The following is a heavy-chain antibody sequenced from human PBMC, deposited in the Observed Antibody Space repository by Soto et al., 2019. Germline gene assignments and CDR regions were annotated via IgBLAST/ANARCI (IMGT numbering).Heavy chain of an antibody. Sequence: GGSLRLSCAASGFTFSSYWMSWVRQAPGKGLEWVANIKQDGSEKYYVDSVKVRFTISRDNAKNSLYLQMNSLRAEDTAVYYCARDSFSPRYYDFWSGYSRYGMAVSGQGTTATVSS. J-gene: IGHJ6*02. CDR3: ARDSFSPRYYDFWSGYSRYGMAV. CDR2: IKQDGSEK. CDR1: GFTFSSYW. V-gene: IGHV3-7*01. D-gene: IGHD3-3*01.